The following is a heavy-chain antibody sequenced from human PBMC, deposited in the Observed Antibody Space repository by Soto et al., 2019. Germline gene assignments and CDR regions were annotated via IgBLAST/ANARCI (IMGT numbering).Heavy chain of an antibody. CDR1: GGSFSNYY. D-gene: IGHD6-19*01. CDR2: INHNGST. CDR3: GRGRGYSNAWGSYYSGMDV. Sequence: QVQLQQWGAGLLKPSETLSLTCAIYGGSFSNYYWNWIRQPPGKGLEWMGKINHNGSTNYSPSLKSRLTISVNTSKNHFPLKLISVTAADTAVYFCGRGRGYSNAWGSYYSGMDVWGQGTTVTVSS. J-gene: IGHJ6*02. V-gene: IGHV4-34*01.